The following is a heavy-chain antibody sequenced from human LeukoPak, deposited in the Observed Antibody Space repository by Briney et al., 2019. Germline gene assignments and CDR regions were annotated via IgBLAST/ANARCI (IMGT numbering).Heavy chain of an antibody. D-gene: IGHD3-10*01. CDR2: ISSSSSTI. J-gene: IGHJ5*02. CDR3: ARVRVRGVNPYNWSDP. Sequence: GGSLRLSCAASGFTFSSYSMNWVRQAPGKGLEWVSYISSSSSTIYYADSVKGRFTISRDNAKNSLHLQMNSLRAEDTAVYYCARVRVRGVNPYNWSDPWGQGTLVTVSS. CDR1: GFTFSSYS. V-gene: IGHV3-48*01.